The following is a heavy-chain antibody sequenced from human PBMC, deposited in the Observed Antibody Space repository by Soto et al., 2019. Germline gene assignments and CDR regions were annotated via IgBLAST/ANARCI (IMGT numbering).Heavy chain of an antibody. V-gene: IGHV3-9*01. J-gene: IGHJ4*02. CDR3: AKGAWSSGWYY. Sequence: EVQLVESGGGLVQPGRSLRLSCAASGFTFDDYAMHWVRQAPGKGLEWVSGISWNSGSIGYADSVKGRFTISRDNAKISLYLQMHSLRAEDTALYYCAKGAWSSGWYYWGQGTLVTVSS. CDR1: GFTFDDYA. D-gene: IGHD6-19*01. CDR2: ISWNSGSI.